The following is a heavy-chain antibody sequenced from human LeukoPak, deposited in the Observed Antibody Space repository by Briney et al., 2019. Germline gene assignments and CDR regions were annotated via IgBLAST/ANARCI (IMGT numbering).Heavy chain of an antibody. Sequence: PSETLSLTCTVSGGSISSYYWSWIRQPPGKGLEWIGYIYYSGGTNYNPSLKSRVTISVDTSKNQFSLKLSSVTAADTAVYYCASTNYSSGYYVFDYWGQGTLVTVSS. CDR3: ASTNYSSGYYVFDY. V-gene: IGHV4-59*01. D-gene: IGHD3-22*01. CDR2: IYYSGGT. J-gene: IGHJ4*02. CDR1: GGSISSYY.